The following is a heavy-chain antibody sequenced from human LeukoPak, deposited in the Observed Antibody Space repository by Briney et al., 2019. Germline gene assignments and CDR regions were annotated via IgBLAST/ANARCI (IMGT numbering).Heavy chain of an antibody. D-gene: IGHD3-10*01. CDR3: ARDRSLTDH. CDR2: ISYDGSNK. J-gene: IGHJ4*02. V-gene: IGHV3-30*04. Sequence: GGSLRLSCAASGFTFSSYAMHWVRQAPGKGLEWVAVISYDGSNKYYADSVKGRFTISRDNSKNTLYLQMNSLRAEDTAVYYCARDRSLTDHWGQGTLVTVSS. CDR1: GFTFSSYA.